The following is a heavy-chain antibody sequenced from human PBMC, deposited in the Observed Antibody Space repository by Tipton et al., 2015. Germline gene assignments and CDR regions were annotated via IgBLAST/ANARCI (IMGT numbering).Heavy chain of an antibody. J-gene: IGHJ4*02. CDR3: AKDVDFWSGYAVN. D-gene: IGHD3-3*01. CDR1: GFTFSSYA. V-gene: IGHV3-23*01. Sequence: GSLRLSCAASGFTFSSYAMTWVRQAPGKGLEWVSTIIGSGGGTYYPDSVKGRFTISRDNAKNSLYLQMNSLRAEDTASYYCAKDVDFWSGYAVNWGQGTLVTVSS. CDR2: IIGSGGGT.